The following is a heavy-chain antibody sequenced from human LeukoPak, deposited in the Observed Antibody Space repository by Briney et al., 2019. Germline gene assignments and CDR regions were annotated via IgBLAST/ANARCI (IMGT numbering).Heavy chain of an antibody. D-gene: IGHD7-27*01. CDR3: AKDDVPSNWGALGLFDY. J-gene: IGHJ4*02. Sequence: GGSLRLSCAASGFTFSSYAMSWVRQAPGKGLEWVSAISGSGGSTYYADSVKGRFTISRDNSKKTLYLQMNSLRAEDTAVYYCAKDDVPSNWGALGLFDYWGQGTLVTVSS. V-gene: IGHV3-23*01. CDR2: ISGSGGST. CDR1: GFTFSSYA.